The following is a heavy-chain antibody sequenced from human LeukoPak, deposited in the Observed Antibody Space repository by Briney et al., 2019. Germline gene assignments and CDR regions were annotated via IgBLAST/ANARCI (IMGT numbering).Heavy chain of an antibody. J-gene: IGHJ4*02. Sequence: PGGSLRLSCAASGFTFSSYAMSWVRQAPGKGLEWVSSISSSSSYIYYADSVKGRFTISRDNAKNSLYLQMNSLRAEDTAVYYCARDGLLWFGEFFFDYWGQGTLVTVSS. D-gene: IGHD3-10*01. CDR2: ISSSSSYI. CDR1: GFTFSSYA. V-gene: IGHV3-21*01. CDR3: ARDGLLWFGEFFFDY.